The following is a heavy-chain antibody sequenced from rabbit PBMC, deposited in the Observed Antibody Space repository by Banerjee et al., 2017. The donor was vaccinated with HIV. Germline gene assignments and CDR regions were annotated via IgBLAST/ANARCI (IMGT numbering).Heavy chain of an antibody. J-gene: IGHJ4*01. V-gene: IGHV1S40*01. D-gene: IGHD7-1*01. CDR2: ISGGSSGNT. CDR1: GFSFSASYY. CDR3: ARELAAVTGWNFGL. Sequence: QSLEESGGDLVKSGASLTLTCTASGFSFSASYYMCWVRRAPGKGPEWIACISGGSSGNTYYASWAQGRFTISKTSSTTVTLQMTSLTAADTATYFCARELAAVTGWNFGLWGPGTLVTVS.